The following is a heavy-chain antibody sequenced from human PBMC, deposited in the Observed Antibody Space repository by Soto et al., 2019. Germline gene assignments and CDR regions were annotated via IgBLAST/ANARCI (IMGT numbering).Heavy chain of an antibody. D-gene: IGHD2-15*01. J-gene: IGHJ4*02. Sequence: EVQLVESGGGFVQPGESLRLSCAASGFTFSSSWMHWVRQAPGKGLVWVSRINTDGSATNYADSVKGRFTISRDNAKNTLYLQMNSLRAEDTAVYFCARESSSLSSSLDYWGQGTLVTVSS. CDR1: GFTFSSSW. CDR2: INTDGSAT. CDR3: ARESSSLSSSLDY. V-gene: IGHV3-74*01.